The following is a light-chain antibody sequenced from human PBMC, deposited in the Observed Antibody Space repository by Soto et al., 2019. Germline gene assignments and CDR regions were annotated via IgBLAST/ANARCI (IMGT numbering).Light chain of an antibody. J-gene: IGKJ2*01. CDR3: QQSYSTPPT. CDR2: AAS. Sequence: DLPMTQSPSSLSASVGDRVTITCRASQSISSYLNWYQQKPGKAPKLLIYAASSLQSGVPSRFSGSGSGTEFSLTISSLQPEDFATYYCQQSYSTPPTFGQGTKLEIK. CDR1: QSISSY. V-gene: IGKV1-39*01.